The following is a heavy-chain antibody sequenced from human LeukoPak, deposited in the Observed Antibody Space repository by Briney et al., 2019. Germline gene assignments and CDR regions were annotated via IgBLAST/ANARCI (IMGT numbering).Heavy chain of an antibody. D-gene: IGHD3-10*01. J-gene: IGHJ5*02. CDR3: ARDRWFGEYNWFDP. V-gene: IGHV4-30-4*01. CDR2: IDYSGST. Sequence: SETLSLTCTVGGGSINSDDYYWSWIRQSPGKGLEWIGHIDYSGSTSYNPSLKSRVSISLDTSKNQFSLRLSSMTAADTGVYYCARDRWFGEYNWFDPWGQGILVTVSS. CDR1: GGSINSDDYY.